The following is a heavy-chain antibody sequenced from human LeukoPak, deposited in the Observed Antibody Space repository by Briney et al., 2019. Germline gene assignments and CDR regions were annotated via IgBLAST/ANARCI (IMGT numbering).Heavy chain of an antibody. Sequence: GGSLRLSCIASGFTFSTYSMNWVRQAPGKGPEWISYITSDSSTIYYADSVKGRFTISRDNAKNSLYLQMNSLRAEDTAVYYCATGSQIREADYWGQGTLVTVSS. CDR3: ATGSQIREADY. D-gene: IGHD3-10*01. J-gene: IGHJ4*02. CDR1: GFTFSTYS. V-gene: IGHV3-48*04. CDR2: ITSDSSTI.